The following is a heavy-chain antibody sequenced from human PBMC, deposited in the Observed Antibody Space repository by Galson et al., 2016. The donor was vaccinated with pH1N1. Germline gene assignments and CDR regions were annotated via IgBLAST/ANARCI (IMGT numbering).Heavy chain of an antibody. CDR1: GGSIISGYY. J-gene: IGHJ2*01. CDR2: TYYGGST. D-gene: IGHD4-17*01. V-gene: IGHV4-61*01. CDR3: ARGDYGDSLYWYFDV. Sequence: ETLSLTCTVSGGSIISGYYWGWIRQPPGEGLEWIGYTYYGGSTNYNPSLKSRLTISIDTSKNQFSLKLSSLTAADTAVYYCARGDYGDSLYWYFDVWGGGTLVTVSS.